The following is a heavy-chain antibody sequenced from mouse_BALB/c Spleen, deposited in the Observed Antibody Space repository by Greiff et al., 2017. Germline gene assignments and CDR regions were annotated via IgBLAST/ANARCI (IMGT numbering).Heavy chain of an antibody. CDR3: ARREGNYAAMDY. CDR1: GFTFSSYA. CDR2: ISSGGST. Sequence: EVQVVESGGGLVKPGGSLKLSCAASGFTFSSYAMSWVRQTPEKRLEWVASISSGGSTYYPDSVKGRFTISRDNARNILYLQMSSLRSEDTAMYYCARREGNYAAMDYWGQGTSVTVSS. J-gene: IGHJ4*01. D-gene: IGHD2-1*01. V-gene: IGHV5-6-5*01.